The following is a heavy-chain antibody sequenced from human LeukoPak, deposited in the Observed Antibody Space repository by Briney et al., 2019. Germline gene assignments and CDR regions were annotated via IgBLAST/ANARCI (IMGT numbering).Heavy chain of an antibody. CDR3: ARDTYGSDY. J-gene: IGHJ4*02. CDR2: ISYDGSNK. V-gene: IGHV3-30*04. CDR1: GFIFSNYA. D-gene: IGHD3-10*01. Sequence: PGGSLRLSCAASGFIFSNYAMHWVRQAPGKGLEWLIFISYDGSNKYYADSVKGRFTISRDNSKNTLHLQMNSLRAEDTAVYYCARDTYGSDYWGQGTLVTVSS.